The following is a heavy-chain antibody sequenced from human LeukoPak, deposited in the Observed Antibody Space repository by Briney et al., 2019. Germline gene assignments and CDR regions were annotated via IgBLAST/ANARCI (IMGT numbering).Heavy chain of an antibody. CDR1: GFTFDDYG. CDR2: INWNGGRT. J-gene: IGHJ6*03. CDR3: ARYDGSGSYSHYYYYMDV. Sequence: GGSLRLSCAASGFTFDDYGMSWVRHAPGEGREWVSGINWNGGRTGYADSVEGRFTTSTDNAKNSLYLQRNSLRAEDTALYCCARYDGSGSYSHYYYYMDVWGKGTTVTVSS. D-gene: IGHD3-10*01. V-gene: IGHV3-20*04.